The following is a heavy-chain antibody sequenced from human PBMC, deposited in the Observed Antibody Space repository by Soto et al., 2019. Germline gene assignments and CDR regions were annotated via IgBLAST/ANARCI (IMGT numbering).Heavy chain of an antibody. CDR1: GFTFSDYY. Sequence: QVQLVESGGGLVKTGGSLRLSCAASGFTFSDYYMSWIRQAPGKGLEWVSYISSSSSYTNYADSVKGRFTISRDNAKNSLYLQMNSLRAEDTAVYYCARESLWFGGGGSYYYYGMDVWGQGTTVTVSS. CDR2: ISSSSSYT. J-gene: IGHJ6*02. CDR3: ARESLWFGGGGSYYYYGMDV. V-gene: IGHV3-11*05. D-gene: IGHD3-10*01.